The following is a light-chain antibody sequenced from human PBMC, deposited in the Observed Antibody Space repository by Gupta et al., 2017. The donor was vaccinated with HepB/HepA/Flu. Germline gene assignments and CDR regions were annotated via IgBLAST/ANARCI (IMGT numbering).Light chain of an antibody. CDR3: QVWDSSSGV. J-gene: IGLJ2*01. CDR2: DDS. CDR1: NIGSKS. Sequence: SYVLTQPPSVSVAPGQRARIHYWGNNIGSKSVHWYQQKPGQAPLLVVYDDSDRPSGIPEPFSGSNSGNTATLTISRVEAGDDADYYCQVWDSSSGVFGGGTKLTVL. V-gene: IGLV3-21*02.